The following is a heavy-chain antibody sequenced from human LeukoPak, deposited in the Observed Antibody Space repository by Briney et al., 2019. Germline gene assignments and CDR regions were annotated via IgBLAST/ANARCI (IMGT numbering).Heavy chain of an antibody. Sequence: ASVTVSCTASGYTFTNYYIHWVRQAPGQGLEWMGIINPGGENTGYAQQFQGRVTMTRDTSTSTVYMELSSLRSEDTAVYDCARATYYDSSGYYTGPDFWGQGTLVTVSA. V-gene: IGHV1-46*01. J-gene: IGHJ4*02. D-gene: IGHD3-22*01. CDR1: GYTFTNYY. CDR3: ARATYYDSSGYYTGPDF. CDR2: INPGGENT.